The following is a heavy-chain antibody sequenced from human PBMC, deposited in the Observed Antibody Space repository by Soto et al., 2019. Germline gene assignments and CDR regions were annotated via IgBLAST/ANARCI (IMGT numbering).Heavy chain of an antibody. CDR3: ARDSSGYYFDY. Sequence: SETLSLTCTVSGGSISSGGYYWSWIRQHPGKSLEWIGYIYYSGSTYYNPSLKSRVTISVDTSKNQFSLKLSSVTAADTAVYYCARDSSGYYFDYWGQGTLVTVSS. D-gene: IGHD3-22*01. CDR1: GGSISSGGYY. V-gene: IGHV4-31*03. CDR2: IYYSGST. J-gene: IGHJ4*02.